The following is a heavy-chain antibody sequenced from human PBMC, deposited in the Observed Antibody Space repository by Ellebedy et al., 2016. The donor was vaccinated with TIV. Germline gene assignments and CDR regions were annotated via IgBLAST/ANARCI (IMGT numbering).Heavy chain of an antibody. CDR2: INPNSGST. D-gene: IGHD2-15*01. CDR1: GYTFTGYY. V-gene: IGHV1-2*02. J-gene: IGHJ4*02. CDR3: ARDGVPVGVYCRGGSCHEDY. Sequence: AASVKVSCKASGYTFTGYYMHWVRQAPGQGLEWMGWINPNSGSTNYAQKFQGRVTMTRDTSIRPAYMELSRLRSDDTAVYYCARDGVPVGVYCRGGSCHEDYWGQGTLVTVSS.